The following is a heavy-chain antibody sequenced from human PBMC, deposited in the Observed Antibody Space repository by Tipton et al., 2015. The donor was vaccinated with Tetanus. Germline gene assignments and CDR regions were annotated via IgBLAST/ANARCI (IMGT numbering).Heavy chain of an antibody. CDR2: IYYSGTT. Sequence: GLVKPSGTLSLTCDVSGGPVSSSNWWSWVRQAPGKGLEWIGEIYYSGTTNYNPSLKSRVTISTDKSKNQVSLRLNSVTAADTAVYFCARTPDYYYGMDVWGQGP. CDR3: ARTPDYYYGMDV. V-gene: IGHV4-4*02. J-gene: IGHJ6*02. CDR1: GGPVSSSNW.